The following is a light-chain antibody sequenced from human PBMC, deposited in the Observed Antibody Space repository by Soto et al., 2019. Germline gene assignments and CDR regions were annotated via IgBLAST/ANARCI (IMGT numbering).Light chain of an antibody. CDR1: QSVSSY. CDR2: DAS. J-gene: IGKJ3*01. CDR3: QQRSNWPPIFT. Sequence: EIVLTQSPATLSLSPGERATLSCRASQSVSSYLAWYQQKPGQAPRLLIYDASNRATGIPARFSGSGSGTDFNLTISILEPEDFAVYYCQQRSNWPPIFTFGPGTKVDIK. V-gene: IGKV3-11*01.